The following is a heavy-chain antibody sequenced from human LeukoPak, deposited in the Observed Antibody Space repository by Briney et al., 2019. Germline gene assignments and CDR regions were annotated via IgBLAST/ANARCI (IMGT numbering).Heavy chain of an antibody. J-gene: IGHJ4*02. CDR2: ISGSGGST. D-gene: IGHD2-2*01. Sequence: GGSLRLSCAASGFTFSSYAMSWVRQAPGKGLEWVSAISGSGGSTYYADSVKGRFTISRDNSKNTLYLQMNSLRAEVTAVYYCAKDYCSSTSCTIFDYWGQGTLVTVSS. CDR3: AKDYCSSTSCTIFDY. V-gene: IGHV3-23*01. CDR1: GFTFSSYA.